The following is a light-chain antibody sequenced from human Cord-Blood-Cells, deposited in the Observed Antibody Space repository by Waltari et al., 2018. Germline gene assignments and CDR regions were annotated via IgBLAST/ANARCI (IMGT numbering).Light chain of an antibody. CDR1: QRFSSY. J-gene: IGKJ2*01. CDR3: QQRSNWPAYT. Sequence: EIVLTHSPATLSFSPGKKPTLSSRASQRFSSYLDWYQQKPGKPPRLLIYDASNRASGIRARFSGGGAGRDCSVPISRIVPEDFAVYYCQQRSNWPAYTFGQGTKLESK. V-gene: IGKV3-11*02. CDR2: DAS.